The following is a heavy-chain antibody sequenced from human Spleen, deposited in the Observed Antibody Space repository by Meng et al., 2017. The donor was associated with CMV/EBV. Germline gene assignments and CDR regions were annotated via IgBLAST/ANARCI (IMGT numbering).Heavy chain of an antibody. D-gene: IGHD3-22*01. CDR1: EFTYNGYG. CDR2: INWDGGGT. Sequence: YEFTYNGYGGGWVRQSPGKGLEWMSGINWDGGGTGYGKSVKGRFTISRDNARNSLYLQMNSLTAEDTALYYCVRDRYYDRTGGYFDYWGQGTLVTVSS. V-gene: IGHV3-20*03. J-gene: IGHJ4*02. CDR3: VRDRYYDRTGGYFDY.